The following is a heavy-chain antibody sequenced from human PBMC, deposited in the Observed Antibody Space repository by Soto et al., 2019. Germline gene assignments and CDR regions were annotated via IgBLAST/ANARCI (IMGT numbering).Heavy chain of an antibody. D-gene: IGHD1-1*01. CDR3: ARDQSWHDLVWWFDP. CDR1: GGTFSSYA. CDR2: IDPIVDTS. Sequence: SVKVSCKTSGGTFSSYAISWVRQAPGQGLEWMGGIDPIVDTSTYAQKFQGRVTITADESTSTAYMELSSLRSEDTAVYYCARDQSWHDLVWWFDPWGQGTLVTVSS. V-gene: IGHV1-69*13. J-gene: IGHJ5*02.